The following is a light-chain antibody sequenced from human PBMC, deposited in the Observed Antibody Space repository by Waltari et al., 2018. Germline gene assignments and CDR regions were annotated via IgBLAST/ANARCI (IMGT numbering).Light chain of an antibody. Sequence: QSALTQPASVSGSPGQSITISCTGTSSDVGGYNYVSWYQQHPGKAPRLMIYEVSNWPSGVSKRFSGSKSGNTASLTISGLQAEDEADYYCSSYTSSSTVVFGGGTKLTVL. V-gene: IGLV2-14*01. CDR1: SSDVGGYNY. J-gene: IGLJ2*01. CDR3: SSYTSSSTVV. CDR2: EVS.